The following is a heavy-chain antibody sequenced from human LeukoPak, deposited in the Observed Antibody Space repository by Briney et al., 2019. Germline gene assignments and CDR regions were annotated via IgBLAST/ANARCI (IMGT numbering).Heavy chain of an antibody. CDR1: GFTFSSYW. CDR3: ARANRDYGGNPAWVDY. Sequence: GGSLRLSCAASGFTFSSYWMHWVRQAPGKGLVWVSRINSDGSSTSYADSVKGRFTISRDNAKNTLYLQMNSLRAEDTAVYYCARANRDYGGNPAWVDYWGQGTLVTVPS. V-gene: IGHV3-74*01. D-gene: IGHD4-23*01. CDR2: INSDGSST. J-gene: IGHJ4*02.